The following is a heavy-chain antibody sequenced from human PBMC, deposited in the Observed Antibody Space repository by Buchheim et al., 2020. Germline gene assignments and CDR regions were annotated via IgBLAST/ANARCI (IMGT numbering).Heavy chain of an antibody. CDR3: ARSTTVAPPFDY. V-gene: IGHV4-59*01. Sequence: QVRLQESGPGLVKPSETLSLTCTVSGGSISSYYWSWIRQPPGKGLEWIGYIYYSGSTNYNPSLKSRVTISVDTSKNQFSLKLSSVTAADTAVYYCARSTTVAPPFDYWGQGTL. J-gene: IGHJ4*02. CDR2: IYYSGST. D-gene: IGHD4-23*01. CDR1: GGSISSYY.